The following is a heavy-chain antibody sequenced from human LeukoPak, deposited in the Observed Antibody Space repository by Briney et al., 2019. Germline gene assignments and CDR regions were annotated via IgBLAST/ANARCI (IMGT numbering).Heavy chain of an antibody. CDR3: ATSPYYYDSSGTHQYFDY. CDR1: GYTLTELS. D-gene: IGHD3-22*01. CDR2: FDPEDGET. Sequence: ASVKVSCKVSGYTLTELSMHWVRQAPGKGLEWMGGFDPEDGETIYAQKFQGRVTMTEDTSTDTAYMELSSLRSEDTAVYYCATSPYYYDSSGTHQYFDYWGQGTLDTVSS. J-gene: IGHJ4*02. V-gene: IGHV1-24*01.